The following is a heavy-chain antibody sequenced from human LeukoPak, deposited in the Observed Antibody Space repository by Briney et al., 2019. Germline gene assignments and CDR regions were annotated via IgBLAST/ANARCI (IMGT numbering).Heavy chain of an antibody. D-gene: IGHD3-3*01. Sequence: PSETLSLTCAVYGGSFSGYYWSWIRQPPGKGLEWIGEINHSGSTNYNPSLKSRVTISVDTSKNQFSLKLSSVTAADTAVYYCARGVYYDFWSGYTQRDYWGQGTLVTVSS. J-gene: IGHJ4*02. CDR3: ARGVYYDFWSGYTQRDY. V-gene: IGHV4-34*01. CDR1: GGSFSGYY. CDR2: INHSGST.